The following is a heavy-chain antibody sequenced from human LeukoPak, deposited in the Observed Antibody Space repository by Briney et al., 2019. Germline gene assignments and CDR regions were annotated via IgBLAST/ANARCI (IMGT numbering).Heavy chain of an antibody. V-gene: IGHV3-23*01. J-gene: IGHJ4*02. Sequence: GGSLRLSCAASGFTFSSYGMSWVRQAPGKGLEWVSAISGSGGSTYYADSVKGRFTISRDNSKNTLYLQMNSLRAEDTAVYYCAKDLWVGYNWFFVALDYWGQGTLVTVSS. D-gene: IGHD1-20*01. CDR2: ISGSGGST. CDR1: GFTFSSYG. CDR3: AKDLWVGYNWFFVALDY.